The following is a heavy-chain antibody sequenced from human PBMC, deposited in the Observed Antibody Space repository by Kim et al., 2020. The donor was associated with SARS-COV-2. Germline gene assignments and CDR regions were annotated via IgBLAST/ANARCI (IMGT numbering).Heavy chain of an antibody. CDR2: VSYSGGS. CDR3: ARAPQLAHRGYGLAV. D-gene: IGHD1-1*01. V-gene: IGHV4-59*02. CDR1: GDSVATDF. J-gene: IGHJ6*02. Sequence: SETLSLTCAISGDSVATDFWTWIRQAPGKGLDWLGYVSYSGGSDYNPNLRGRLTISVDASRTHVSLRLTSLTASEPGVYFFARAPQLAHRGYGLAVCGQ.